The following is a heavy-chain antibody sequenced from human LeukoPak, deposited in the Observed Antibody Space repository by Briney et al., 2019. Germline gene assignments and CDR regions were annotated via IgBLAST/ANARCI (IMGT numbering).Heavy chain of an antibody. CDR3: AKDPNGDYVGAFDT. Sequence: GGSLRLSCAASGFTLSAYAINWVRQAPGKGLEWVSAIRGSGDQTHYAESVKGRFTISRDNSKNTVFLQMSSLRAEGAAVYYCAKDPNGDYVGAFDTWGPGTMVTVSS. CDR2: IRGSGDQT. CDR1: GFTLSAYA. J-gene: IGHJ3*02. D-gene: IGHD4-17*01. V-gene: IGHV3-23*01.